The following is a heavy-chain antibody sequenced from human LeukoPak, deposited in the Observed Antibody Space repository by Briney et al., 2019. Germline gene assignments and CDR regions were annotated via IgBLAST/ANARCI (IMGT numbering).Heavy chain of an antibody. J-gene: IGHJ3*02. V-gene: IGHV4-31*03. Sequence: SETLSLTCTVSGGSISTGGYYWSWIRQRPGKGLVWIVYIFYNGNTYYNPSLKRRLTISGDTSENQFSLKLSSVTAADTAVYYCVRNFDSYNAFDIWGQGTMVTVSS. CDR1: GGSISTGGYY. D-gene: IGHD3-22*01. CDR2: IFYNGNT. CDR3: VRNFDSYNAFDI.